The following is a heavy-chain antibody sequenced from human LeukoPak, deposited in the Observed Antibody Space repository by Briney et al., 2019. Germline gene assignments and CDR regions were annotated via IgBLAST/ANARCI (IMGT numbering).Heavy chain of an antibody. CDR1: GFTFSTYE. Sequence: GGSLRLSCAASGFTFSTYEMNWVRQAPGNGLEWLLYISSDNATVFQSDSAKGRFTISRDNAKNSLYLQMNSLRAEDTAVYYCARDTVSGSPGMDVWGQGTTVTVSS. V-gene: IGHV3-48*03. J-gene: IGHJ6*02. CDR2: ISSDNATV. D-gene: IGHD4-17*01. CDR3: ARDTVSGSPGMDV.